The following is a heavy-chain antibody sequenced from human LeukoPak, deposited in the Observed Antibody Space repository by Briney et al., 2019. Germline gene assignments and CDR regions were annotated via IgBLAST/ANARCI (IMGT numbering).Heavy chain of an antibody. D-gene: IGHD2-15*01. J-gene: IGHJ4*02. CDR3: ARAAHCTGDDCYSPFDH. V-gene: IGHV4-59*01. Sequence: SETLSLTCTVSGGSINSYYWSWIRQPPGKGLEWIGYIYYTGSSNYSPSLKSRVTISVDTSRNQFSLKLISVTAADTAVYYCARAAHCTGDDCYSPFDHWGQGTLVTVSS. CDR1: GGSINSYY. CDR2: IYYTGSS.